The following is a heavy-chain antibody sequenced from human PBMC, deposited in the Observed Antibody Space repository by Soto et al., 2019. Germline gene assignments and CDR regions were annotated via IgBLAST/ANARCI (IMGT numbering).Heavy chain of an antibody. V-gene: IGHV1-3*01. CDR1: GYTFTSYA. D-gene: IGHD5-12*01. J-gene: IGHJ4*02. CDR3: ARAQNLEMATP. CDR2: ITAGNGNT. Sequence: QVQLVQSGAEVKKPGASVKVSCKASGYTFTSYAMHWVRQAPGQRLEWMGWITAGNGNTKYSQKFQGRVTITRDTSASTAYMELSSLRSEDTAVYYCARAQNLEMATPWGQGTLVTVSS.